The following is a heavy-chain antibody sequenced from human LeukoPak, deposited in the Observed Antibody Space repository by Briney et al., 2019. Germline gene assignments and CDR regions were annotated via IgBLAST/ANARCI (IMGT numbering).Heavy chain of an antibody. J-gene: IGHJ4*02. V-gene: IGHV3-23*01. CDR3: AKDRAAALPNDY. Sequence: GGSLRLSCAASGFTFSCYAMSWVRQAPGKGLEWVSTVSGSGDSTWYADSAKGRVTIPRDNSKSTLYLQMSSLRAEDTAVYYCAKDRAAALPNDYWGQGTLVTASS. CDR1: GFTFSCYA. CDR2: VSGSGDST. D-gene: IGHD1-26*01.